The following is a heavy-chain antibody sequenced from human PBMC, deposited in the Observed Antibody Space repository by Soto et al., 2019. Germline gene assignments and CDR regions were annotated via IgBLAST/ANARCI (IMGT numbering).Heavy chain of an antibody. J-gene: IGHJ6*02. CDR2: INHSGST. CDR3: ASNSRIRGSYLYYYHGIDV. D-gene: IGHD1-26*01. CDR1: GGSFSGYY. Sequence: QVQLQQWGAGVLKPAETLSLTCAVYGGSFSGYYWGWVRQPPGKGLEWIGEINHSGSTNYNPSLKTSVPISIDTSNNPFSLTMSSVTAADTVVYYCASNSRIRGSYLYYYHGIDVWRQGTTVTVSS. V-gene: IGHV4-34*01.